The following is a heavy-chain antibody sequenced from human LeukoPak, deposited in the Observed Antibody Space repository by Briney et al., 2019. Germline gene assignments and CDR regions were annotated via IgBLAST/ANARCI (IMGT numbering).Heavy chain of an antibody. V-gene: IGHV1-2*02. CDR2: INPNSGDT. D-gene: IGHD2-2*01. Sequence: KPGASVRVSCTASGYTFTGYYMHWVRQAPGQGLEWMGWINPNSGDTNYGQKFQGRVTMTRDTSISTAYMELSRLRSDDTAVYYCARDLILGSSTSHIFDYWGQGTLVTVS. J-gene: IGHJ4*02. CDR1: GYTFTGYY. CDR3: ARDLILGSSTSHIFDY.